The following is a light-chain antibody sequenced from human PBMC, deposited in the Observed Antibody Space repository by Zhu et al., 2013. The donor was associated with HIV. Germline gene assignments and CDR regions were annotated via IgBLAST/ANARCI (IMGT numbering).Light chain of an antibody. Sequence: EIVLTQSPGTLSLSPGERATLSCRASQSLRSNYLAWYQQKPGQSPSLLIYGASSRATGIPDRFSGSGSGTDFTLTITGLEPEDIGMYFCQRFGSSVTWTFGQGTNLEIK. J-gene: IGKJ1*01. CDR3: QRFGSSVTWT. V-gene: IGKV3-20*01. CDR2: GAS. CDR1: QSLRSNY.